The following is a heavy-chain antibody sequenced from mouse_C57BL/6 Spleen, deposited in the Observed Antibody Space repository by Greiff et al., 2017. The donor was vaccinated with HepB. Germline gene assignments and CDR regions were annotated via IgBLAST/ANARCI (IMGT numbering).Heavy chain of an antibody. CDR2: INYDGSST. Sequence: EVKLVESEGGLVQPGSSMKLSCTASGFTFSDYYMAWVRQVPEKGLEWVANINYDGSSTYYLDSLKSRFIISRDNAKNILYLQMSSLKSEDTATYYCARDQGYYGYWGQGTTLTVSS. V-gene: IGHV5-16*01. J-gene: IGHJ2*01. D-gene: IGHD1-1*01. CDR3: ARDQGYYGY. CDR1: GFTFSDYY.